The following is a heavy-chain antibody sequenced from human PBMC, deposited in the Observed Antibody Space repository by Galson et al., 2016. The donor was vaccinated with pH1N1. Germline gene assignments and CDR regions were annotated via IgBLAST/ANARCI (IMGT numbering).Heavy chain of an antibody. D-gene: IGHD3-3*01. CDR1: GDTLDRYA. CDR2: IIPIFGAA. V-gene: IGHV1-69*06. J-gene: IGHJ6*03. Sequence: SVKVSCKASGDTLDRYAISWVRQAPGQGLEWMGGIIPIFGAATYPQKFQGRVTITVDKSTSTAYMELSSLRSEDTAVYYCASPPPSSGHLNYYYYYMDVWGNGTTVIVS. CDR3: ASPPPSSGHLNYYYYYMDV.